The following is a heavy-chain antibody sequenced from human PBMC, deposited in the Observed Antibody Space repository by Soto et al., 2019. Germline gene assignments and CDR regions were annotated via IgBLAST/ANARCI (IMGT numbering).Heavy chain of an antibody. Sequence: GGSLRLSCAASGFTFSTYSMNWVRQAPGKGLEWVSSISSSSSYIYYADSVKGRFTISRDNAKNSLYLQMNSLRAEDTALYYCAKDIRGGYSSSWPLRYYGMDVWGQGTTVTVSS. CDR3: AKDIRGGYSSSWPLRYYGMDV. J-gene: IGHJ6*02. CDR2: ISSSSSYI. D-gene: IGHD6-13*01. V-gene: IGHV3-21*04. CDR1: GFTFSTYS.